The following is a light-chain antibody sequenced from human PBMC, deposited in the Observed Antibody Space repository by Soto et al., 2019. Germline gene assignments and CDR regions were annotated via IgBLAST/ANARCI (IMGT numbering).Light chain of an antibody. CDR1: SSDVGGYNY. CDR2: DVS. Sequence: QSALTQPASVSGSPGQSITISCTGTSSDVGGYNYVSWYQQHPGKAPKLMIYDVSNRPSGVSNRFSGSKSGNTASLTISGLQAEDEADYYCCSYAASITSYVFGTGTRSPS. J-gene: IGLJ1*01. V-gene: IGLV2-23*02. CDR3: CSYAASITSYV.